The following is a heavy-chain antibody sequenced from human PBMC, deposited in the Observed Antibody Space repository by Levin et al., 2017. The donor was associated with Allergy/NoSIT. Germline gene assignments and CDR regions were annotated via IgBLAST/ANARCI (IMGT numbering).Heavy chain of an antibody. D-gene: IGHD5-18*01. Sequence: GGSLRLSCAASGFIFSSYGMHWVRQVPGKGLEWVAVISYDGRTKYYADSVKGRFTISRDNPKNTVYLQMNSLGGDDTAVYYCVKDLEIQVWSTGHDYYGMDVWGQGTTVTVSS. J-gene: IGHJ6*02. V-gene: IGHV3-30*18. CDR2: ISYDGRTK. CDR1: GFIFSSYG. CDR3: VKDLEIQVWSTGHDYYGMDV.